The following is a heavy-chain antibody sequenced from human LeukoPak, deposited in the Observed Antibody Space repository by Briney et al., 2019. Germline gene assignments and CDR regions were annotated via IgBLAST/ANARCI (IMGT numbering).Heavy chain of an antibody. V-gene: IGHV4-39*01. CDR3: ARAVFPFYYGSGSYPNWFDP. CDR1: GGSISSSSYY. Sequence: PSETLPLTCTVSGGSISSSSYYWGWIRQPPGKGLEWIGSIYYSGSTYYNPSLKSRVTISVDTSKNQFSLKLSSVTAADTAVYYCARAVFPFYYGSGSYPNWFDPWGQGTLVSVSS. J-gene: IGHJ5*02. CDR2: IYYSGST. D-gene: IGHD3-10*01.